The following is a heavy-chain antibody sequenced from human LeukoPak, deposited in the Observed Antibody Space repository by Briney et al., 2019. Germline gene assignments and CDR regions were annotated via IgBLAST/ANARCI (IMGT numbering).Heavy chain of an antibody. J-gene: IGHJ6*02. D-gene: IGHD3-3*01. Sequence: PGGSLRLSCAASGFAFSSYSMNWVRQAPGKGLEWVSSISSSSSYIYYADSVKGRFTISRDNAKNSLYLQMNSLRAEDTAVYYCAREPQLRFLEWSHGYYYYYDMDVWGQGTTVTVSS. V-gene: IGHV3-21*01. CDR2: ISSSSSYI. CDR1: GFAFSSYS. CDR3: AREPQLRFLEWSHGYYYYYDMDV.